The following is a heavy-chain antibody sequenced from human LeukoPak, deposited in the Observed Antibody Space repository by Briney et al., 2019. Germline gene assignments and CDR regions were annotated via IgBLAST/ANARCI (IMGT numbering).Heavy chain of an antibody. D-gene: IGHD2-2*01. CDR1: GFTFSNAW. CDR2: IKSKTDGGTS. V-gene: IGHV3-15*01. Sequence: GGSLRLSCAAFGFTFSNAWMRWVRQAPGKGLEWVGHIKSKTDGGTSDYAAPVKSRFTISRDDSKNTLYLQMNSLKTEDTALYYCTTDSLVHCSGTSCYAAFYIWGQGTMVTVSS. CDR3: TTDSLVHCSGTSCYAAFYI. J-gene: IGHJ3*02.